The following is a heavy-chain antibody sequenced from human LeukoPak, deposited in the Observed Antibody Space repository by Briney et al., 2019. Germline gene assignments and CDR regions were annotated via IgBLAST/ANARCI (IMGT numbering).Heavy chain of an antibody. D-gene: IGHD1-1*01. CDR1: GYTLTELS. CDR3: ATGLSRTGTVDY. V-gene: IGHV1-24*01. CDR2: FDPEDGET. Sequence: ASVKVSCKVSGYTLTELSMHWVRQAPGKGLEWMGGFDPEDGETIYAQKFQGRVTMTEDTSTDTAYMELSSLRSEDTAVYYCATGLSRTGTVDYWGQGTLVTVSS. J-gene: IGHJ4*02.